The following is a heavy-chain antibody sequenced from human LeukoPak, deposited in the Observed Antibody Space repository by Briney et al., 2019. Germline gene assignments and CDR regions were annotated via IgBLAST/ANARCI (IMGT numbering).Heavy chain of an antibody. D-gene: IGHD6-6*01. J-gene: IGHJ4*02. Sequence: GGSLRLSCAASGFTFSSYWMNWVRQAPGKGLVWVSRISPTGSTTSYADSVKGRFTVSRDNAKNTLYLQVNNLRAEDTAVYYCARGPNSNWSGLDFWGQGTLLTVSS. V-gene: IGHV3-74*01. CDR2: ISPTGSTT. CDR1: GFTFSSYW. CDR3: ARGPNSNWSGLDF.